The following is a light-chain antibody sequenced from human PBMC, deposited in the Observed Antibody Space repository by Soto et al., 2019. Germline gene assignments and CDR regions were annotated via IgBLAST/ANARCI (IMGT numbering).Light chain of an antibody. CDR3: QTWGTCMTWV. J-gene: IGLJ3*02. Sequence: QLVLTQSPSASASLGASVKLTCTLSSGHSSYAITWHQQQPEKGPRYLMKLNSDGSHSKGDGIPDRFSGSSSGAERYLTISSRQSEDEAADYCQTWGTCMTWVFGGGTKLTVL. CDR1: SGHSSYA. CDR2: LNSDGSH. V-gene: IGLV4-69*01.